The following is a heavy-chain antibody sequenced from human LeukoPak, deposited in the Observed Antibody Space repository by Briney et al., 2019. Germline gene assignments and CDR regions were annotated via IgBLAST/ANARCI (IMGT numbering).Heavy chain of an antibody. J-gene: IGHJ4*02. CDR3: ARLYSSGWADY. CDR2: IWYDGSKK. D-gene: IGHD6-19*01. V-gene: IGHV3-33*07. CDR1: GFTFSSHG. Sequence: GGSLRLSCAASGFTFSSHGMYWVRQAPGKGLEWVALIWYDGSKKYYADSVKGRFTISRDNSKNTLSLQMNSLRAEDTAVYFCARLYSSGWADYWGLGTLVTISS.